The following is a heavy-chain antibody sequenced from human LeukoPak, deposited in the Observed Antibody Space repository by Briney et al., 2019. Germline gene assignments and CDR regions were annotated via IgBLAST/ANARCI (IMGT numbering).Heavy chain of an antibody. V-gene: IGHV3-20*04. CDR2: INWNGGST. CDR1: GFTFDDYG. J-gene: IGHJ3*02. CDR3: ARGRCSGGSCYNAFDI. Sequence: GGSLRLSCEASGFTFDDYGMSWVRQAPGKGLEWVSGINWNGGSTGYADSVKGRFTVSRDNAKNSLYLQMNSLRAEDTALYYCARGRCSGGSCYNAFDIWGQGTMVTVSS. D-gene: IGHD2-15*01.